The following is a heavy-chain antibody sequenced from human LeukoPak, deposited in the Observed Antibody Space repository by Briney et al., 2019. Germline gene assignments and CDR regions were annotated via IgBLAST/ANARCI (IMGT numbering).Heavy chain of an antibody. CDR1: GGSISGYY. CDR3: ATVVRGPIGAFDI. CDR2: IYQRGST. Sequence: PSQTLSLTCTVYGGSISGYYWSWIRQPPGEGLEWIGYIYQRGSTYYNPSLKSRVTISVDRSKNQFSLKPSSGTAADTAVYYCATVVRGPIGAFDIWGRGTMVTVPS. J-gene: IGHJ3*02. D-gene: IGHD3-10*01. V-gene: IGHV4-30-2*01.